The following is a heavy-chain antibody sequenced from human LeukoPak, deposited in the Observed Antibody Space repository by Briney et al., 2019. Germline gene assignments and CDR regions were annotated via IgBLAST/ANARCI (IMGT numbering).Heavy chain of an antibody. D-gene: IGHD4-17*01. CDR2: IWFDGSNK. CDR3: ARDFYGDFSKFDY. Sequence: GGSLRLSCAASGFPFSTYGMHWVRQAPGKGLEWVAVIWFDGSNKDYGDSVKGRFTISRDNSKNTVYLRMNSLRAEDTAVYYCARDFYGDFSKFDYWGQGTLVTVSS. CDR1: GFPFSTYG. J-gene: IGHJ4*02. V-gene: IGHV3-33*01.